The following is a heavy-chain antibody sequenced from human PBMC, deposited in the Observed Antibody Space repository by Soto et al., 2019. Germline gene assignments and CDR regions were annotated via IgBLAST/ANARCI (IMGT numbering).Heavy chain of an antibody. CDR1: GDSISSSTYF. D-gene: IGHD6-13*01. J-gene: IGHJ4*02. CDR2: VDYSGTT. CDR3: AREAPGTSYFDC. Sequence: SETLSLTCTVSGDSISSSTYFWGWIRQPPGKGLEWIGSVDYSGTTYYNTSLRTRATISVDTSKNQFSLELSSVTAADTAVYYCAREAPGTSYFDCWGRGTQVTVSS. V-gene: IGHV4-39*07.